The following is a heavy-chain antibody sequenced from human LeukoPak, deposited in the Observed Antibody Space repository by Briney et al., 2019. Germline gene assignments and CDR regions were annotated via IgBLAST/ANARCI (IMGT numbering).Heavy chain of an antibody. V-gene: IGHV1-18*01. Sequence: ASVKLSCTASGGTFSSYAISWVRQAPGQGLEWMGWISAYNGNTNYAQKLQGRVTMTTDTSKSTAYMELKSLRADDTAVYYCARALTLRYFDWLSPGYYSYYYMDVWGKGTTVTVSS. CDR1: GGTFSSYA. J-gene: IGHJ6*03. CDR3: ARALTLRYFDWLSPGYYSYYYMDV. D-gene: IGHD3-9*01. CDR2: ISAYNGNT.